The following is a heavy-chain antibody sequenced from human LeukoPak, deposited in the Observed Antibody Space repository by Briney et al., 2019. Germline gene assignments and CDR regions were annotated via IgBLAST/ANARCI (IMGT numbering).Heavy chain of an antibody. V-gene: IGHV1-24*01. Sequence: ASVKVSCKVSGYTLTELSMHWVRQAPGKGLEWMGGFDPEDGETIYAQKFQGRVTITEDTSTDTAYMELSSLRSEDTAVYYCATGYDFWSGYYSFDYWGQGTLVTVSS. J-gene: IGHJ4*02. CDR2: FDPEDGET. CDR1: GYTLTELS. D-gene: IGHD3-3*01. CDR3: ATGYDFWSGYYSFDY.